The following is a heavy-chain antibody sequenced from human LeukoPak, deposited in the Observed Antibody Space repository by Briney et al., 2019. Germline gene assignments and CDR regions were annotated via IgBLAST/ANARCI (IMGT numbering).Heavy chain of an antibody. CDR1: GFTFSSYA. CDR3: AKRSNNRITMVRGLDY. V-gene: IGHV3-23*01. Sequence: GGSLRLSCAASGFTFSSYAMSWVRQAPGKGLEWVSAISGSGGSTYYADSVKGRFTISRDNSKNTLYLQMNSLRAEDTAVYYCAKRSNNRITMVRGLDYWGQGTLVTVSS. D-gene: IGHD3-10*01. J-gene: IGHJ4*02. CDR2: ISGSGGST.